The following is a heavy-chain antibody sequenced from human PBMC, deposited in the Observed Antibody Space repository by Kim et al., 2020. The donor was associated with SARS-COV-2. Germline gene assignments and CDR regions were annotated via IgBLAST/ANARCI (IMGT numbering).Heavy chain of an antibody. CDR2: IYYTGDT. J-gene: IGHJ5*02. CDR1: GGSVSSSNYY. CDR3: ARLEYSSSSRLFDP. Sequence: SETLSLTCTVSGGSVSSSNYYWGWIRQPPGKGLEWIGNIYYTGDTDYNPSRKSRVTISIDTSKNHFSLNLSSLTAADTAVYYCARLEYSSSSRLFDPWGQGTLVTVSS. V-gene: IGHV4-39*02. D-gene: IGHD6-6*01.